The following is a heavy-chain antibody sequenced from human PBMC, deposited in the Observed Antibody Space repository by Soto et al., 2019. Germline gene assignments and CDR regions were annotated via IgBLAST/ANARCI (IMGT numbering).Heavy chain of an antibody. CDR3: TRVKCVLGSEGVYLGSCFDP. D-gene: IGHD6-13*01. J-gene: IGHJ5*02. Sequence: SETLSLTCTVSGGSIKTPDWWSWVRQTPEKGLEWIGEIYHSGTPNYNPSLKSRVSMSVDKSNNQFSLKMYSVTAADTAVYYCTRVKCVLGSEGVYLGSCFDPWGQGTMVTVSS. CDR1: GGSIKTPDW. CDR2: IYHSGTP. V-gene: IGHV4-4*02.